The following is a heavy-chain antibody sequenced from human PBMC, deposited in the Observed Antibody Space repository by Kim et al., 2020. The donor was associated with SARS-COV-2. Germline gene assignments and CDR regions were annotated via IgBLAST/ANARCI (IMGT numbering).Heavy chain of an antibody. J-gene: IGHJ4*02. CDR3: ARQRYCIGSTCSLDY. D-gene: IGHD2-15*01. V-gene: IGHV4-39*01. Sequence: SETLSLTCTVSGGSISTSGYYWGWIRQPPGRGLEWIGVIYFDGHTYYNPSLKSRATISVDTSRNQFSLKVNSVTAADTAVYFCARQRYCIGSTCSLDYWGQGSSVTVSS. CDR1: GGSISTSGYY. CDR2: IYFDGHT.